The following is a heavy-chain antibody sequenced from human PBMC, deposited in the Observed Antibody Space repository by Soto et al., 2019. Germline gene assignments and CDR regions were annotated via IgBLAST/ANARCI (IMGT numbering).Heavy chain of an antibody. CDR3: ARQDGYYRSYYYGLDF. J-gene: IGHJ6*02. V-gene: IGHV5-51*01. Sequence: GESLKISCKASGYGFTSYWIDWVRQLPGKGLEWMGVIYPDDSNTIYSPSFQGQVTISADKSITTAYLHWRSLRASDTAMYYCARQDGYYRSYYYGLDFWGQGTTVTVSS. CDR1: GYGFTSYW. D-gene: IGHD1-26*01. CDR2: IYPDDSNT.